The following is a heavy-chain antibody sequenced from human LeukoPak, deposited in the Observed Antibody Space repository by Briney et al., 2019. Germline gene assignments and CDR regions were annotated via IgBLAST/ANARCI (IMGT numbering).Heavy chain of an antibody. V-gene: IGHV4-59*08. Sequence: PSETLSLTCTVSGGSISTYYWSWIRQPPGKGLEWIGYIYYSGSTNYNPSLKSRVTTSVDTSKNQFSLKLSSVTAADTAVYYCARTDSSGYYCWFDPWGQGTLVTVSS. CDR2: IYYSGST. CDR1: GGSISTYY. CDR3: ARTDSSGYYCWFDP. J-gene: IGHJ5*02. D-gene: IGHD3-22*01.